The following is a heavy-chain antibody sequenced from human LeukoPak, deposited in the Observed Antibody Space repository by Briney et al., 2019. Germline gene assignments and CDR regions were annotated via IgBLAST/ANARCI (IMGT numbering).Heavy chain of an antibody. V-gene: IGHV3-66*01. CDR3: ARTEFAYYYGMDV. J-gene: IGHJ6*02. CDR1: GFTVSSNY. Sequence: HPGGSLRLSCAASGFTVSSNYMSWVRQAPGKGLEWVSVIYSGGSTYYADSVKGRFTISRDNSKNTLYLQMNSLRAEDTAVYYCARTEFAYYYGMDVWGQGTTVTASS. CDR2: IYSGGST.